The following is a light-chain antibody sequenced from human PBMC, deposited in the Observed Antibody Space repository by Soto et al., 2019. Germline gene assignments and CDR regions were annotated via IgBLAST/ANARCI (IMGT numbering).Light chain of an antibody. J-gene: IGKJ4*01. V-gene: IGKV1-33*01. Sequence: IQMTQSPSSLSASVGDRVTITCQASQDITNHLNWYQQKPGRAPKVLIYAASVLETGVPSRFSGSGSGRDFTFSISSLQPEDIATYYCQQYDNLPLTFGGGTRVE. CDR2: AAS. CDR3: QQYDNLPLT. CDR1: QDITNH.